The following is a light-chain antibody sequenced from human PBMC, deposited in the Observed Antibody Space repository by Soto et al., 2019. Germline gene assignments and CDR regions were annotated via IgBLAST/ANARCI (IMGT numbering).Light chain of an antibody. V-gene: IGLV2-14*01. CDR1: SSDVGGYNS. J-gene: IGLJ2*01. CDR3: SSYSSSSTL. CDR2: EVS. Sequence: QSALTQPASVSGSPGQSITISCTGTSSDVGGYNSVSWYQHHPDKAPRLMIYEVSLRPSTVSSRFSGSKSGNTASLTISGRQAEDEADYYCSSYSSSSTLFGGGTKVTVL.